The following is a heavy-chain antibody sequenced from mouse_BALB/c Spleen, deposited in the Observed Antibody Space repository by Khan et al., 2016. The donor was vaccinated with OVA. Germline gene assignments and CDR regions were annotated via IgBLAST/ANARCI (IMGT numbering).Heavy chain of an antibody. Sequence: EVELVESGPSLVKPSQSLSLTCTVTGYSITSNYAWSWIRQFPGSKLEWMGYISYSGATNYNPSLKSRISVTRDTSENQFFLQLSSVTTEDTATYFCARQNYYVYAFDYWGQGTSVTVSS. J-gene: IGHJ4*01. CDR1: GYSITSNYA. CDR2: ISYSGAT. V-gene: IGHV3-2*02. D-gene: IGHD1-1*01. CDR3: ARQNYYVYAFDY.